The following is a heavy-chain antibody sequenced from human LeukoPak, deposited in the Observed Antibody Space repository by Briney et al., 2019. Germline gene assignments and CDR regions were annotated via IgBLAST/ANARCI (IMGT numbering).Heavy chain of an antibody. J-gene: IGHJ5*02. CDR3: ARDNDSSGWYLNNWFDP. CDR1: GYTFTSYG. CDR2: ISAYNGNT. D-gene: IGHD6-19*01. Sequence: GASVKVSCKXSGYTFTSYGISWVRQAPGQGLEWMGRISAYNGNTNYAQKPQGRVTMTTDTSTSTAYMELRSLRSDDTAVYYCARDNDSSGWYLNNWFDPWGQGTLVTVSS. V-gene: IGHV1-18*01.